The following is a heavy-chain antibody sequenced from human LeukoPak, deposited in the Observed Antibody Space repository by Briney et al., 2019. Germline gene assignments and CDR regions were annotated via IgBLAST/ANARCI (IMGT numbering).Heavy chain of an antibody. CDR1: GGTFSSYA. V-gene: IGHV1-69*13. Sequence: GASVKVSCKASGGTFSSYAISWVRQAPGQGLEWREGIIPIFGTANYAQKFQGRVTITADESTSTAYMELSSLRSEDTAVYYCAREGEMATIPDLFDYWGQGTLVTVSS. CDR2: IIPIFGTA. CDR3: AREGEMATIPDLFDY. D-gene: IGHD5-24*01. J-gene: IGHJ4*02.